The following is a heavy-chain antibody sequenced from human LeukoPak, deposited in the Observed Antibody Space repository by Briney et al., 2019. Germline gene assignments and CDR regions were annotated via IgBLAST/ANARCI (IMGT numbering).Heavy chain of an antibody. D-gene: IGHD3-3*01. CDR2: IIPIFGTA. Sequence: ASVKVSCKASGYTFTSYGISWVRQAPGQGLEWMGGIIPIFGTANYAQKFQGRVTITADKSTSTAYMELSSLRSEDTAVYYCASRDRITIFGVVIRDAFDIWGQGTMVTVSS. CDR3: ASRDRITIFGVVIRDAFDI. J-gene: IGHJ3*02. CDR1: GYTFTSYG. V-gene: IGHV1-69*06.